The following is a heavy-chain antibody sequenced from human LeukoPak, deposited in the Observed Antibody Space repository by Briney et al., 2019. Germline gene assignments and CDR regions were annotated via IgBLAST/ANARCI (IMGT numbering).Heavy chain of an antibody. CDR3: ARDEGSDYYYYYMDV. J-gene: IGHJ6*03. CDR1: GLSFSSYS. Sequence: GGSLRLSCAASGLSFSSYSMNWVRQAPGKGLEWVASISSAGGYIHYADSVKGRFTISRDNAKNSLYLQMNSLRVEDTAIYYCARDEGSDYYYYYMDVWGKGTTVTVPS. V-gene: IGHV3-21*01. D-gene: IGHD6-19*01. CDR2: ISSAGGYI.